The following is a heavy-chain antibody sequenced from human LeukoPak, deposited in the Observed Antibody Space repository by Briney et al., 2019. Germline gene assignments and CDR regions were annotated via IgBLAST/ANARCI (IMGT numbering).Heavy chain of an antibody. V-gene: IGHV3-23*01. D-gene: IGHD6-19*01. CDR3: ARDRGAVAGQYFDY. CDR2: ISGTGGTT. CDR1: GFTFSSYA. Sequence: GGSLRLSCAASGFTFSSYAMSWVRQAPGKGLEWVSAISGTGGTTYYADSVKGRFAISRDNSKNTMYLQMNSLSAEDTAVYYCARDRGAVAGQYFDYWGQGTLVTVSS. J-gene: IGHJ4*02.